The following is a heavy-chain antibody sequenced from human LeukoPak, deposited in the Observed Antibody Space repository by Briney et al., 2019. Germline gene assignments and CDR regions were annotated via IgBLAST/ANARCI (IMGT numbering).Heavy chain of an antibody. J-gene: IGHJ5*02. D-gene: IGHD3-3*01. CDR2: IYTSGST. CDR1: GGSFSGYY. Sequence: SETLSLTCAVYGGSFSGYYWSWIRQPAGKGLEWIGRIYTSGSTNYNPSLKSRVTMSVDTSKNQFSLKLSSVTAADTAVYYCARAPGYDFWSGYRKPYNWFDPWGQGTLVTVSS. V-gene: IGHV4-59*10. CDR3: ARAPGYDFWSGYRKPYNWFDP.